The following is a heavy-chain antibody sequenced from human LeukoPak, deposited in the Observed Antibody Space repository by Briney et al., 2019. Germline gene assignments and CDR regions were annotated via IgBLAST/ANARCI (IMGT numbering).Heavy chain of an antibody. CDR2: INHSGST. CDR3: ARAYVAPTHFDY. CDR1: GGSFSGYY. V-gene: IGHV4-34*01. Sequence: SETLSLTCAVYGGSFSGYYWNWIRQPPGKGLEWIGEINHSGSTNYNPSLKSRVTISVDTSKNQFSLKLSSVTAADTAVYYCARAYVAPTHFDYWGQGTLVTVSS. D-gene: IGHD3-10*02. J-gene: IGHJ4*02.